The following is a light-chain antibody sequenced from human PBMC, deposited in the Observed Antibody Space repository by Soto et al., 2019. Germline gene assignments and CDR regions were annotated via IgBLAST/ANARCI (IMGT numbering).Light chain of an antibody. J-gene: IGKJ5*01. CDR3: MQGLQTPIT. V-gene: IGKV2-28*01. Sequence: IVLTPSLPLLLVTPGSLAFISCPSTPTLLYSNGYNSLDWYLQKPGQSPRLLIYLGFNRASGVPDRFSGSGSGTEFTLKITGVEAEDVGIYYCMQGLQTPITFGQGTRLEI. CDR2: LGF. CDR1: PTLLYSNGYNS.